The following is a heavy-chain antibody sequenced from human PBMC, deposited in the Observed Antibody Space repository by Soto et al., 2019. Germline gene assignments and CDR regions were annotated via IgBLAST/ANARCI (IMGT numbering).Heavy chain of an antibody. CDR2: TYYRSKWYN. J-gene: IGHJ4*02. D-gene: IGHD6-19*01. CDR3: ARDVAGGIAVAGYFDY. CDR1: GDSVSSNSAA. V-gene: IGHV6-1*01. Sequence: SQTLSLTCAISGDSVSSNSAAWNWVRQSPSRGLEWLGRTYYRSKWYNDYAVSVKSRITINPDTSKNQFSLQLNSVTPEDTAVYYCARDVAGGIAVAGYFDYWGQGTLVTVSS.